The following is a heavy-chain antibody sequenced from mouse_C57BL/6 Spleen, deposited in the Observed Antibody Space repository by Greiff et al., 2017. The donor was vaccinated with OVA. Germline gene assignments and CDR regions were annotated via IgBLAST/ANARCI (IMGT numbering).Heavy chain of an antibody. D-gene: IGHD2-2*01. V-gene: IGHV1-50*01. CDR3: ARRDYGYPFAY. Sequence: QVPLQQPGAELVKPGASVKLSCKASGYTFTSYWMQWVKQRPGQGLEWIGEIDPSDSYTNYNQKFKGKATLAVDTSSSTAYLQLSSLTSEDSAVYYCARRDYGYPFAYWGQGTLVTVSA. CDR1: GYTFTSYW. CDR2: IDPSDSYT. J-gene: IGHJ3*01.